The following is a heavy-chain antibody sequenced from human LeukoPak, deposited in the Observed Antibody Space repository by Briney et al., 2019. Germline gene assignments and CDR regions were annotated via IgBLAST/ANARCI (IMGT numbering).Heavy chain of an antibody. CDR3: ARGSEGFWVYYYYMDV. V-gene: IGHV1-2*02. D-gene: IGHD3-3*01. J-gene: IGHJ6*03. CDR1: GYTFTGYY. CDR2: INPNSGGT. Sequence: ASVKVSCKASGYTFTGYYIHWVRQAPGQGLEWMGWINPNSGGTNYAQKFQGRVTMTRDTSISTAYMELSRLRSDDTAVYYCARGSEGFWVYYYYMDVWGKGTTVTVSS.